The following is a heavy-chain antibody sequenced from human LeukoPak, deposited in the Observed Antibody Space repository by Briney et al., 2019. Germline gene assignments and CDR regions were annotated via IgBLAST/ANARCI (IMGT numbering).Heavy chain of an antibody. CDR2: ISGSGGST. V-gene: IGHV3-23*01. D-gene: IGHD3-3*01. J-gene: IGHJ4*02. Sequence: GGSLRLSCAASGFTFSSYAMSWVRQAPGKGLEWVSAISGSGGSTYYADSVKGRFTISRDNSKNTLYLQMNSLRAEDTAVYYCAKGSGSKYDFRSGYYGGNYFDYWGQGTLVTVSS. CDR1: GFTFSSYA. CDR3: AKGSGSKYDFRSGYYGGNYFDY.